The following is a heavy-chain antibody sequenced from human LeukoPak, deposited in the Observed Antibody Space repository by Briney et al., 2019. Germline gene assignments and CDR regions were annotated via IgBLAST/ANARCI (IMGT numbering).Heavy chain of an antibody. CDR2: VSGSGDST. Sequence: GMSLRLSCAASGFTLSSHAMSWVRQAPGKGLEWVSSVSGSGDSTHYADFVEGRFTISRDNSKNTLYLQMNSLRAEDTAVYYCARVRGSSGWYGAFDIWGQGTMVTVSS. CDR1: GFTLSSHA. D-gene: IGHD6-19*01. J-gene: IGHJ3*02. V-gene: IGHV3-23*01. CDR3: ARVRGSSGWYGAFDI.